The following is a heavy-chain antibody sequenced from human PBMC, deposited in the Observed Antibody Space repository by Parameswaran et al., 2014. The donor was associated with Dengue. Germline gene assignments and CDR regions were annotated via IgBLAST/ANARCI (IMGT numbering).Heavy chain of an antibody. Sequence: RWIRQPPGKGLEWLGFLKSQGFGPTIGYAASVEGRFTISRDDSENIAYLQMNSLKTEDTAVYYCARAATIFGGLYYFDYWGQGTLVTVSS. CDR3: ARAATIFGGLYYFDY. CDR2: LKSQGFGPTI. J-gene: IGHJ4*02. V-gene: IGHV3-49*02. D-gene: IGHD3-3*01.